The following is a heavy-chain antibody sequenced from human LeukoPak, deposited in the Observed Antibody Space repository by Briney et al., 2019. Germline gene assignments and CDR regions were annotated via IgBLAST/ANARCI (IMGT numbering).Heavy chain of an antibody. CDR3: AASREGATDY. D-gene: IGHD1-26*01. Sequence: SETLSLTCSVSGGSITSYYWSWIRQPPGKGLEWIGYVHYSGSTNYNPSLTSRVTISVDTSKNQFSLKLSSVTAADTAVYYGAASREGATDYWGQGTLVTVSS. J-gene: IGHJ4*02. CDR2: VHYSGST. CDR1: GGSITSYY. V-gene: IGHV4-59*01.